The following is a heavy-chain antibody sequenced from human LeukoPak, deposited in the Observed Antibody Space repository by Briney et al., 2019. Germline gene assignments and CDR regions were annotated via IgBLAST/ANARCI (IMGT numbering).Heavy chain of an antibody. J-gene: IGHJ6*03. D-gene: IGHD3-10*01. Sequence: GGSLRLSCAASGFTFSSYWMSWVRQAPGKGLEWVANIKQDGSEKYYVDSVKGRFTISRDNAKNSLYLQMNSLRAEDTAVYYCARGPLVRGVIINYYYYYMDVWGKGTTVTVSS. CDR3: ARGPLVRGVIINYYYYYMDV. CDR2: IKQDGSEK. CDR1: GFTFSSYW. V-gene: IGHV3-7*01.